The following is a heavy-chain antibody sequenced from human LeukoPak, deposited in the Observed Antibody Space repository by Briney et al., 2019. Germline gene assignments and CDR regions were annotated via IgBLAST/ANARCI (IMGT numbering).Heavy chain of an antibody. CDR1: GYSFTSYW. CDR2: IYPGDSDT. V-gene: IGHV5-51*01. CDR3: ARAYYDILTGYSSVFDY. Sequence: GESLKISCKGSGYSFTSYWIGWVRQMPGKGLEWMGIIYPGDSDTRYSPSFQGQVTISADKSISTAYLQWSSLKASDTAMYYCARAYYDILTGYSSVFDYWGQGTLVTVSS. D-gene: IGHD3-9*01. J-gene: IGHJ4*02.